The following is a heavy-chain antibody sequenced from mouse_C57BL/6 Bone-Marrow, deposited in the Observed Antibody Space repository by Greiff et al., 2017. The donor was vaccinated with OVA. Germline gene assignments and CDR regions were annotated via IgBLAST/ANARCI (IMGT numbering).Heavy chain of an antibody. V-gene: IGHV1-53*01. Sequence: QIQLQQPGTELVKPGASVKLSCKASGYTFTSYWMHWVKQRPGQGLEWIGNINPSNGGTNYNEKFKSKATLTVDKPSSTAYMQLSSLTSEDSAVYYCARLRGTGKGAWFAYWGQGTLVTVSA. J-gene: IGHJ3*01. CDR2: INPSNGGT. CDR3: ARLRGTGKGAWFAY. D-gene: IGHD1-1*01. CDR1: GYTFTSYW.